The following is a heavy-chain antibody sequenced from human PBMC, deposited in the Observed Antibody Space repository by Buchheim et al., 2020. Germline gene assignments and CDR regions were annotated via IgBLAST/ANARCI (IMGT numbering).Heavy chain of an antibody. D-gene: IGHD2/OR15-2a*01. CDR3: ARAIGLGYYYMDV. Sequence: QVQLQQWGAGLLKPSETLSLTCAVYGGSFSNYYWNWIRQPPGKGLEWIGEINHSGSTNYNPSLKSRVTISVDTSKNQFFLKLSSVTAADTAVYYCARAIGLGYYYMDVWGKGTT. V-gene: IGHV4-34*01. CDR2: INHSGST. J-gene: IGHJ6*03. CDR1: GGSFSNYY.